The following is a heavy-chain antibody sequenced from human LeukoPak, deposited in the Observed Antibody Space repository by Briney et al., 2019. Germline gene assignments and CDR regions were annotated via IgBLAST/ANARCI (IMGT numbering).Heavy chain of an antibody. J-gene: IGHJ4*02. CDR3: ARLGTLWKWELLKGLPVYFDY. CDR2: IYYSGST. CDR1: GGSFSGYY. V-gene: IGHV4-39*01. D-gene: IGHD1-26*01. Sequence: PSETLSLTCAVYGGSFSGYYWSWLRQPPGKGLEWIGSIYYSGSTYYNPSLKSRVTISVDTSKNQFSLKLSSVTAADTAVYYCARLGTLWKWELLKGLPVYFDYWGQGTLVTVSS.